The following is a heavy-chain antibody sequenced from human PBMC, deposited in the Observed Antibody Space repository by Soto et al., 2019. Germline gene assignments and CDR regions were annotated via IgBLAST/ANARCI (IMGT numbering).Heavy chain of an antibody. CDR3: ARGAIYSSNWYVDS. CDR2: MNPNTGNT. D-gene: IGHD6-13*01. J-gene: IGHJ4*02. V-gene: IGHV1-8*01. CDR1: GYTFTIYD. Sequence: ASVKVSCKASGYTFTIYDINWVRQATGQGLEWMGWMNPNTGNTGYAQKFQGRVTMTRNTSISTVYMGLSSLRSEDTAVYYCARGAIYSSNWYVDSWGQGTRVTVSS.